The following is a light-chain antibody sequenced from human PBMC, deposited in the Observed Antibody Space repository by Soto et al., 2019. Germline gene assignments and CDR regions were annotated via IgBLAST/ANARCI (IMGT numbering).Light chain of an antibody. J-gene: IGKJ4*01. V-gene: IGKV3-15*01. CDR2: SSS. Sequence: EIVMTQYPATLSVSPGERATLSCRASQTVSNNLAWYQQKPGQAPRLLFYSSSTRATGVPARFSGIRSGTDFSLTISSLHSEDFAVYYCQQYNSWPLTVGGGTKVETK. CDR3: QQYNSWPLT. CDR1: QTVSNN.